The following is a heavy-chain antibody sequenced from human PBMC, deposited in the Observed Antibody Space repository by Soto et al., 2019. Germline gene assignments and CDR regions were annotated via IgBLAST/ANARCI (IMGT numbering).Heavy chain of an antibody. CDR2: INHSGST. CDR3: ARGRSLNWFDP. J-gene: IGHJ5*02. Sequence: PSETLSLTCTVSGGSMSSGDYYWSWIRQPPGKGLEWIGEINHSGSTNYNPSLKSRVTISVDTSKNQFSLKLSSVTAADTAVYYCARGRSLNWFDPWGRGTLVTVSS. V-gene: IGHV4-39*07. CDR1: GGSMSSGDYY.